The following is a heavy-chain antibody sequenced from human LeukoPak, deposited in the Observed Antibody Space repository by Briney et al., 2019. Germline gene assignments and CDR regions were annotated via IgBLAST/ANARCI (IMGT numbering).Heavy chain of an antibody. Sequence: GGSLRLSCAASGFTFSSYEMSWVRQAPGKGPEWVANIKQDGSEKYYVDSVKGRFTISRDNAKNSLYLQMNSLRAEDTAVYYCARDIAVAKTAFDIWGQGTMVTVSS. CDR3: ARDIAVAKTAFDI. D-gene: IGHD6-19*01. J-gene: IGHJ3*02. CDR2: IKQDGSEK. CDR1: GFTFSSYE. V-gene: IGHV3-7*01.